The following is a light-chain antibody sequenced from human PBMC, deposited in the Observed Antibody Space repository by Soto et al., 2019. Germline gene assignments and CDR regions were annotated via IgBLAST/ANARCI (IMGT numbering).Light chain of an antibody. CDR1: QSISSF. V-gene: IGKV1D-16*01. Sequence: IQMTQAPTSPAASGGERVTITCRASQSISSFLNWYQQKPGNAPKYLIYAASMLQSGVPSRFSGSGYGTDFSLTISSLQTDDFSTYYCQQYHSYWTFGQGTKVDI. CDR3: QQYHSYWT. CDR2: AAS. J-gene: IGKJ1*01.